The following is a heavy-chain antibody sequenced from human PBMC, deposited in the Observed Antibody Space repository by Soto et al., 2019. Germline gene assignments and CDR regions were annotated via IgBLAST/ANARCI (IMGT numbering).Heavy chain of an antibody. Sequence: GGSLRLSCAASGFTFSGSAMHWVRQASGKGLEWVGRIRSKANSYATAYAASVKGRFTISRDDSKNTAYLQMNSLKTEDTAVYYCTTVSTGYSSSWYVYWGQGTLVTSPQ. V-gene: IGHV3-73*01. J-gene: IGHJ4*02. D-gene: IGHD6-13*01. CDR1: GFTFSGSA. CDR2: IRSKANSYAT. CDR3: TTVSTGYSSSWYVY.